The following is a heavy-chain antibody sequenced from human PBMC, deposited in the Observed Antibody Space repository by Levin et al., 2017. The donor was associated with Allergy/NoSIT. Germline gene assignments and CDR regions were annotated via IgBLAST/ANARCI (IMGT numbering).Heavy chain of an antibody. CDR1: GFTFSSYW. CDR3: AKSGCSGGSCGLDY. CDR2: INSDGTST. J-gene: IGHJ4*02. V-gene: IGHV3-74*01. D-gene: IGHD2-15*01. Sequence: SCAASGFTFSSYWMHWVRQAPGKGLVWVSRINSDGTSTIYADSVKGRLTISRDNAKNTLYLQMNSLGAEDTAVYYCAKSGCSGGSCGLDYWGQGTLVTVSS.